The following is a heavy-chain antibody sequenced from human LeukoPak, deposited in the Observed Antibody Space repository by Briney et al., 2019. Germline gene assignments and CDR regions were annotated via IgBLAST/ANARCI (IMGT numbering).Heavy chain of an antibody. Sequence: GGSLRLSCAASGFTFSSYAMHRVRQAPGKGLEWVAVISYDGSNKYYADSVKGRFTISRDNSKNTLYLQMNSLRAEDTAVYYCARGGHIVVVTAIRGAFDIWGQGTMVTVSS. V-gene: IGHV3-30-3*01. J-gene: IGHJ3*02. D-gene: IGHD2-21*02. CDR1: GFTFSSYA. CDR3: ARGGHIVVVTAIRGAFDI. CDR2: ISYDGSNK.